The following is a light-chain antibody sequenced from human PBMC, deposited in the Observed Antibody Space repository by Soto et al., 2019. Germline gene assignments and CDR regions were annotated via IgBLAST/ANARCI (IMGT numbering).Light chain of an antibody. CDR1: QSISNW. CDR2: KAS. V-gene: IGKV1-5*03. CDR3: QQYNDIFPYT. Sequence: DIQMPQSPSTLSASVGDRVTITCRASQSISNWLAWYQQKPGTAPKLLIYKASTLESGVPSRFSGSRSGTEFTLTVSSLQPDDFATYYCQQYNDIFPYTFGQGTKLEIK. J-gene: IGKJ2*01.